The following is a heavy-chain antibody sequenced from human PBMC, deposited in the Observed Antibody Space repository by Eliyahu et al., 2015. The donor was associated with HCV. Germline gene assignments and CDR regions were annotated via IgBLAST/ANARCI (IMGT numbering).Heavy chain of an antibody. D-gene: IGHD1-26*01. CDR2: ISGGTDRT. CDR3: AKGEPTESRLGY. J-gene: IGHJ4*02. CDR1: GFTFTTYA. V-gene: IGHV3-23*01. Sequence: EVELLESGGGLVQPGGSLXLSXAASGFTFTTYAMFWVRQAPGKGLEWVSGISGGTDRTYYADSVKGRFTISRDTSKNTVVLQMNSLRAEDTAVYYCAKGEPTESRLGYWGQGTLVTVSS.